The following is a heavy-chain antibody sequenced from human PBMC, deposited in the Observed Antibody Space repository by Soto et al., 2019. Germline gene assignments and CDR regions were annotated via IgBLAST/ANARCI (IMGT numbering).Heavy chain of an antibody. CDR2: IVPRFGTA. CDR3: ARDGDPGFAFWSGPLGGGRFDP. V-gene: IGHV1-69*12. J-gene: IGHJ5*02. CDR1: GGTFGNTA. D-gene: IGHD3-3*01. Sequence: QVQLVQSGAEVKEPGSSVNVSCKTSGGTFGNTAVTWVRQVPGQGLEWIGGIVPRFGTANYAQKFRGRVMIAADDSTSTAYMDLRSLRSDDSCIYVCARDGDPGFAFWSGPLGGGRFDPWGQGTLVTVSS.